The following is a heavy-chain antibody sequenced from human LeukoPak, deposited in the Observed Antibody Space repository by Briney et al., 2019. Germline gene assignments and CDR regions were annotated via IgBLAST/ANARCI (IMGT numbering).Heavy chain of an antibody. D-gene: IGHD3-22*01. CDR2: ISSSGTGT. Sequence: GGSLRLSCAASGFTFSSYVMIWVRQAPGKGLEWVSVISSSGTGTDYADSVKGRFTISRDESKNTLYLQINSLRAEDTAVYYCAKSVGYHSDRSGYYWLGTFDSWGQGTLVTVSS. J-gene: IGHJ4*02. CDR3: AKSVGYHSDRSGYYWLGTFDS. CDR1: GFTFSSYV. V-gene: IGHV3-23*01.